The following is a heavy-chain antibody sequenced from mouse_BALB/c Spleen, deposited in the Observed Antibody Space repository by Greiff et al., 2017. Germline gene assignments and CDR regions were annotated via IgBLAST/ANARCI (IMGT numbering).Heavy chain of an antibody. CDR1: GFNIKDTY. J-gene: IGHJ4*01. CDR3: ARNYRYDPYAMDY. V-gene: IGHV14-3*02. D-gene: IGHD2-14*01. Sequence: EVQLQQSGAELVKPGASVKLSCTASGFNIKDTYMHWVKQRPEQGLEWIGRIDPANGNTKYDPKFQGKATITADTSSNTAYLQLSSLTSEDTAVYYCARNYRYDPYAMDYWGQGTSVTVSS. CDR2: IDPANGNT.